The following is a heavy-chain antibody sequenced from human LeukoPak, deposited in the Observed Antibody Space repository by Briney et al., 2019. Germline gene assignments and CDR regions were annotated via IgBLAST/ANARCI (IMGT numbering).Heavy chain of an antibody. CDR2: INSNSGGT. D-gene: IGHD2-2*02. CDR1: GYTFTDYY. V-gene: IGHV1-2*02. J-gene: IGHJ3*02. CDR3: ARIHCSSTSCYSFSGAFDI. Sequence: ASVKVSCKTSGYTFTDYYIHWVRQAPGQGLEWMGWINSNSGGTSYAQKFQGRVTLTRDTPTRTAYMELNRLTSDATAVYYCARIHCSSTSCYSFSGAFDIWGQGTMVTVSS.